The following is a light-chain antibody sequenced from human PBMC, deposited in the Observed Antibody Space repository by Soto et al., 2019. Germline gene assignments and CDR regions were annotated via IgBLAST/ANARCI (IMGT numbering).Light chain of an antibody. CDR2: GAS. CDR3: QQYNHWPGT. V-gene: IGKV3-15*01. CDR1: QSVSSSY. Sequence: EIVLTQSPGTLSLSPGERATLSCWASQSVSSSYLAWYQQKPGQAPRLLIYGASTRATGIPARFSGSGSGTEFTLTISSLQPEDFAVYYCQQYNHWPGTFGQGTNVEIK. J-gene: IGKJ1*01.